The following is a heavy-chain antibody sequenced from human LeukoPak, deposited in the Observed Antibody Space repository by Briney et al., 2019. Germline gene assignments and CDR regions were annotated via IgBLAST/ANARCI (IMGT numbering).Heavy chain of an antibody. CDR2: IASDGSST. J-gene: IGHJ4*02. CDR3: ARGRPHGNDY. D-gene: IGHD4-23*01. Sequence: PGGSLRLSCVASGFTFSESWMTWVRQAPGKGLVWVSRIASDGSSTTYADSVKGRFSISRDNAKNTLYLQMNSLRVEDTAVYYCARGRPHGNDYWGQGTLVTVSS. CDR1: GFTFSESW. V-gene: IGHV3-74*01.